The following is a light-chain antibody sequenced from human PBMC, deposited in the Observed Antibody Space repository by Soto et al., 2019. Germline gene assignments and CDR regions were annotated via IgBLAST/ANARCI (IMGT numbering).Light chain of an antibody. CDR3: QQRSNWRVGIT. J-gene: IGKJ3*01. V-gene: IGKV3-11*01. CDR1: QSVSSY. CDR2: DAS. Sequence: EIVLTQSPATLSLSPGERATLSCRASQSVSSYLAWYQQKPGQAPRLLIYDASNRATSIPARFSGSESGTNFTLTISSIKPEDFAVYYCQQRSNWRVGITFGPGTKVDIK.